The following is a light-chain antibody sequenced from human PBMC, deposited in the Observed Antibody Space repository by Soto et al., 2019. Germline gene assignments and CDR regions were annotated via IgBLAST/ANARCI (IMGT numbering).Light chain of an antibody. CDR2: EVN. V-gene: IGLV2-14*01. CDR1: TSDIGGYNY. J-gene: IGLJ2*01. CDR3: SSYATSTTLV. Sequence: QSALTQPASVSGSPGQSITISCTGSTSDIGGYNYVSWYQHHPGKAPKLMIYEVNHRPSGVSVRFSGSKSGNTASLTISGLQAEDEDDYYCSSYATSTTLVFGGGTKLTVL.